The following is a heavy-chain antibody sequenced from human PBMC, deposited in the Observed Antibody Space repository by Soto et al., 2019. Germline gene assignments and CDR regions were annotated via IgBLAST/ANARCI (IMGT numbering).Heavy chain of an antibody. D-gene: IGHD2-15*01. CDR1: GFTFSSYG. CDR3: ARDGPRLFPHYGMDV. CDR2: IWYDGRNK. V-gene: IGHV3-33*01. J-gene: IGHJ6*02. Sequence: QVQLVESGGGVVQPGRSLRLSCAASGFTFSSYGMHWVRQAPGKGLEWVAVIWYDGRNKYYADSVKGRFTISRDNSKNTLYLQMNSLRAEDTAVYYCARDGPRLFPHYGMDVWGQGTTVTVSS.